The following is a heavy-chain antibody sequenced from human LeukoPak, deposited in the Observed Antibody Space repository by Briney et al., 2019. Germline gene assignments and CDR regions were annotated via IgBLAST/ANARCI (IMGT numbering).Heavy chain of an antibody. V-gene: IGHV3-21*01. J-gene: IGHJ4*02. CDR3: ARAGMVRGVMDYFDY. CDR1: GFTFSSYS. Sequence: GGSLRLSCAASGFTFSSYSMNWVRQAPGKGLEWVSSISSSSSYIYYADSVKGRFTISRDNAKNSLYLQMNSLRAEDTAVYYCARAGMVRGVMDYFDYWGQGTLVTVSS. D-gene: IGHD3-10*01. CDR2: ISSSSSYI.